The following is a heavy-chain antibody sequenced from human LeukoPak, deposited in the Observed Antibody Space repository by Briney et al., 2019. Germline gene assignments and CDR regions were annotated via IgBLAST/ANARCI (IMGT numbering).Heavy chain of an antibody. D-gene: IGHD6-13*01. CDR3: ARLSSSCYDFDD. CDR2: ICYSGST. CDR1: GGSISSYY. J-gene: IGHJ4*02. V-gene: IGHV4-59*01. Sequence: SETLSLTCAASGGSISSYYWSWIRQPPGKGLEWVGYICYSGSTNYNHSVKSRVTISVDTSKNQFSLKLSSVTAADTAVYYCARLSSSCYDFDDWGQGTPVTVSS.